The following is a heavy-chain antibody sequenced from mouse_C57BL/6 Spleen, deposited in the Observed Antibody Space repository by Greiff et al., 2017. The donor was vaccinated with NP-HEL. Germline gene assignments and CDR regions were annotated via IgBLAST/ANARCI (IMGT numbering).Heavy chain of an antibody. D-gene: IGHD1-3*01. CDR1: GYAFSSYW. J-gene: IGHJ4*01. CDR3: ARWSGYYAMDY. CDR2: IYPGDGDT. Sequence: VHLVESGAELVKPGASVKISCKASGYAFSSYWMNWVKQRPGKGLEWIGQIYPGDGDTNYNGKFKGKATLTADKSSSTAYMQLSSLTSEDSAVYFCARWSGYYAMDYWGQGTSVTVSS. V-gene: IGHV1-80*01.